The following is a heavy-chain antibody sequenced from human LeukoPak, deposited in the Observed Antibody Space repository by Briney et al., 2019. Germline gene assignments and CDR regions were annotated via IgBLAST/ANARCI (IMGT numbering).Heavy chain of an antibody. J-gene: IGHJ4*02. Sequence: AGGSLRLSCAASGFTFSRYWMSWVRQAPGKGLEWVANIKQDGSEKYYVDSVKGRFTISRDNAKNSLYLQMNSLRAEDTAVYYCARRTHRIQLWEYYFDYWGQGTLVTVSS. CDR1: GFTFSRYW. CDR2: IKQDGSEK. D-gene: IGHD5-18*01. CDR3: ARRTHRIQLWEYYFDY. V-gene: IGHV3-7*05.